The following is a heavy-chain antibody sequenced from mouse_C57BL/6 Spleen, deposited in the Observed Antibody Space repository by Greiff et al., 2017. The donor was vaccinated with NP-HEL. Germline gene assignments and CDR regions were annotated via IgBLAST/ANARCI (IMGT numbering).Heavy chain of an antibody. J-gene: IGHJ2*01. Sequence: EVQLQQSGPGMVKPSQSLSLTCTVTGYSITSGYDWHWIRHFPGNKLEWMGYISYSGSTNYNPSLKSRISITHDTSKNHFFLKLNSVTTEDTATYYCARGTYYYGSSFDYWGQGTTLTVSS. D-gene: IGHD1-1*01. V-gene: IGHV3-1*01. CDR3: ARGTYYYGSSFDY. CDR2: ISYSGST. CDR1: GYSITSGYD.